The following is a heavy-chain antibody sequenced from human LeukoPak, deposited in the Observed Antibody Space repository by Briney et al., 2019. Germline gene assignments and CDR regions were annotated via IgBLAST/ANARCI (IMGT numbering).Heavy chain of an antibody. CDR1: GGSISSGSYY. D-gene: IGHD4-17*01. V-gene: IGHV4-61*02. J-gene: IGHJ5*02. CDR2: IYTSGST. Sequence: PSQTLSLTCTVSGGSISSGSYYWSWIRQPAGKGLEWIGRIYTSGSTNYNPSLKSRVTISVDTSKNQFSLKLSSVTAADTAVYYCARGLSYGDYVWQWFDPWGQGTLVTVSS. CDR3: ARGLSYGDYVWQWFDP.